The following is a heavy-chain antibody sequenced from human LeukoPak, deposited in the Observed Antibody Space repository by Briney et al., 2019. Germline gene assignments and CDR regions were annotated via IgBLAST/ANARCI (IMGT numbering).Heavy chain of an antibody. J-gene: IGHJ4*02. CDR2: FHPEDGET. D-gene: IGHD3-9*01. V-gene: IGHV1-24*01. Sequence: AASVKVSCKVSGYTPTELSMHWVRQAPGKGLEWMGGFHPEDGETIYAQKFQGRVTMTEDTSTDTAYMELRSLRSDDTAVYYCATSVRYSDWLFFRLAYWGQGTQVTVSS. CDR3: ATSVRYSDWLFFRLAY. CDR1: GYTPTELS.